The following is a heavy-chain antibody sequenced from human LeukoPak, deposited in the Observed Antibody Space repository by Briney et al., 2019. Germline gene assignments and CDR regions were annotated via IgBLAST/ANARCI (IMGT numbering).Heavy chain of an antibody. V-gene: IGHV4-59*01. CDR3: AREGGGRNDFDY. J-gene: IGHJ4*02. D-gene: IGHD1-1*01. CDR1: GGSITSNY. Sequence: SETLSLTCTVSGGSITSNYWSWIRQPPGKGLEWIGYIYYSGSTNYNPSLQSRVSISADKSKNQFSLKLSSVTAADTAVYYCAREGGGRNDFDYWGQGTLVTVSS. CDR2: IYYSGST.